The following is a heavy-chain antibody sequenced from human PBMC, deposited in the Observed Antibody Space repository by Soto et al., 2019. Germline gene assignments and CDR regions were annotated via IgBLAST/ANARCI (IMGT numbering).Heavy chain of an antibody. CDR3: AEGSGSYYGFDY. V-gene: IGHV3-23*01. CDR1: GFTFSSYA. J-gene: IGHJ4*02. D-gene: IGHD1-26*01. Sequence: EVQLLESGGGLVQPGGSLRLSCAASGFTFSSYAMSWVRQAPGKGLEWVSAISGSGGSTYYADSVKGRFTISRDNSKNTLYLQMNSLRAEDTAVYYCAEGSGSYYGFDYWGQGTLVTVSA. CDR2: ISGSGGST.